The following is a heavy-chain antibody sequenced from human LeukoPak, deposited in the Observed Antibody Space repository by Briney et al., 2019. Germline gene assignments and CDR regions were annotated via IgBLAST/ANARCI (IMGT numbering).Heavy chain of an antibody. J-gene: IGHJ4*02. CDR2: IIPIFGTA. CDR1: GGTFSSYA. D-gene: IGHD6-13*01. CDR3: ATGFRYSSTSFDY. V-gene: IGHV1-69*06. Sequence: SVTVSCKASGGTFSSYAISWVRQAPGQGLEWMGGIIPIFGTANYAQKFQGRVTMTEDTSTDTAYMELSSLRSEDTAVYYCATGFRYSSTSFDYWGQGTLVTVSS.